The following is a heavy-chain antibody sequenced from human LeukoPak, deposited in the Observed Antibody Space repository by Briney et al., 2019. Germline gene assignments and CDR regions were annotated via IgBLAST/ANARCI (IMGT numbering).Heavy chain of an antibody. CDR3: ARMVGQLLEDYYYYYMDV. J-gene: IGHJ6*03. CDR1: GFTFSSYA. D-gene: IGHD2-2*01. Sequence: GGSLRLSCAASGFTFSSYAMSWVRQAPGKGLEWVSAISGSGGSTYYADSVKGRFTISRDNSKNTLYLQMNSLRAEDTAVYYCARMVGQLLEDYYYYYMDVWGKGTTVTISS. V-gene: IGHV3-23*01. CDR2: ISGSGGST.